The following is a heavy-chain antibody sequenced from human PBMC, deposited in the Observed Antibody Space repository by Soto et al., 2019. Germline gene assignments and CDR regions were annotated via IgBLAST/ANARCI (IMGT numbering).Heavy chain of an antibody. J-gene: IGHJ4*02. D-gene: IGHD6-19*01. V-gene: IGHV4-4*07. CDR3: ASRAVAGLFDY. Sequence: SETLSLTCTVSGGSISSYYWSWIRQPAGKGLEWIGRIYTSGSTNXNPSLKSRVTMSVDTSKNQFSLKLSSVTAADTAVYYCASRAVAGLFDYWGQGTLVTVSS. CDR1: GGSISSYY. CDR2: IYTSGST.